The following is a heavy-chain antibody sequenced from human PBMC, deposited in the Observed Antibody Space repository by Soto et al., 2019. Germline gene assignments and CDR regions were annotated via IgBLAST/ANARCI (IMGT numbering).Heavy chain of an antibody. D-gene: IGHD3-10*01. Sequence: GALRLSCAASGFTFSSYAMSWVRQAPGKGLERVSAISGSGGSTYYADCVTGRFTISRDNSKNKVYLQIDSLGPADTAVYYCAKVGVRGVPSYFSMDVWGQGTTVTVSS. CDR2: ISGSGGST. CDR3: AKVGVRGVPSYFSMDV. J-gene: IGHJ6*02. V-gene: IGHV3-23*01. CDR1: GFTFSSYA.